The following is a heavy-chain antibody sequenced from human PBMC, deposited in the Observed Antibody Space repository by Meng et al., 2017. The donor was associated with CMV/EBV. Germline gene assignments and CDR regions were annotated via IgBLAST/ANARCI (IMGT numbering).Heavy chain of an antibody. CDR1: YS. CDR2: ISSSSSYI. Sequence: YSMNWVRQPPGKGLEWVSSISSSSSYIYYADSVKGRFTISRDNAKNSLYLQMNSLRAEDTAVYYCARDGYYDFWSGYYAKNWFDPWGQGTLVTVSS. D-gene: IGHD3-3*01. CDR3: ARDGYYDFWSGYYAKNWFDP. J-gene: IGHJ5*02. V-gene: IGHV3-21*01.